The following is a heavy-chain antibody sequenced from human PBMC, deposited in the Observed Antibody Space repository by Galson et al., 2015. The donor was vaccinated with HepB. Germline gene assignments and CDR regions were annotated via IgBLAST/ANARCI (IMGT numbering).Heavy chain of an antibody. CDR2: IKSNINGGTT. V-gene: IGHV3-15*01. Sequence: SLRLSCAASGFTFSDAWMTWVRQAPGKGLEWVGRIKSNINGGTTDYAAPVKGRFTISRDDSRNTLYLQMDSLKTEDTAVYYCLRESQTNGWFGFYQHWGQGTLVIVSS. CDR3: LRESQTNGWFGFYQH. D-gene: IGHD3-10*01. CDR1: GFTFSDAW. J-gene: IGHJ1*01.